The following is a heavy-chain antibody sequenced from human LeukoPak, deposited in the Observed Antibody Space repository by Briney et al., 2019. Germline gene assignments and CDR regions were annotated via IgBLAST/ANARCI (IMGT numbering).Heavy chain of an antibody. D-gene: IGHD1-26*01. Sequence: GGSLRLSCAASGFTFSSYAMSWVRQAPGKGLEWVSAISGSGGSTYYADFVKGRFTISRDNSNNTLYLRMNSLRAEDTAVYYCAKVLASGSYEGGFDYWGQGTLVTVSS. V-gene: IGHV3-23*01. CDR1: GFTFSSYA. CDR2: ISGSGGST. CDR3: AKVLASGSYEGGFDY. J-gene: IGHJ4*02.